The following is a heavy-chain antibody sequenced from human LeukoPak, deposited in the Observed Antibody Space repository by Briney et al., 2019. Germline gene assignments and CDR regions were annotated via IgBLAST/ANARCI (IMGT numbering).Heavy chain of an antibody. D-gene: IGHD3-10*01. CDR2: IYYSGAA. Sequence: SETLSLTCTVSGGSIGNDGYYWNSLRQHPGRGLEWIAFIYYSGAASYNPSLKSRVTISVDTSTNQFPLKLTSVTAADTAVYFCARGRYYGFSGDSWGQGTLVTVSS. CDR3: ARGRYYGFSGDS. V-gene: IGHV4-31*03. J-gene: IGHJ4*02. CDR1: GGSIGNDGYY.